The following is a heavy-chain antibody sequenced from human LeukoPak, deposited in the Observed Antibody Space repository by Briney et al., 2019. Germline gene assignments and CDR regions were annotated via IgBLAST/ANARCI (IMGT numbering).Heavy chain of an antibody. CDR2: ISGSADST. Sequence: TGGSLRLSCAASGFTFTTYVMSWVRRAPGKGLEWVSSISGSADSTYYADSVKGRFTISRDNSKNTLSLQMNSLRAEDTAVYYCAKVRWQFVDYWGQGTLVTVSS. D-gene: IGHD5-24*01. V-gene: IGHV3-23*01. CDR3: AKVRWQFVDY. CDR1: GFTFTTYV. J-gene: IGHJ4*02.